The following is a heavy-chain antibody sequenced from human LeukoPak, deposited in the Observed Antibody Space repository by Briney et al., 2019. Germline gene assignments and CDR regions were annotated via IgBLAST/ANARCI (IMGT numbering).Heavy chain of an antibody. CDR3: ARFSSSGWYGYYYYYYMDV. D-gene: IGHD6-19*01. CDR1: GDSISTYY. Sequence: SETLSLTCTVSGDSISTYYWSWIRQSPGKGLEWIGYIYHSGSTNYNPSLKSRVTISVDKSKNQFSLKLSSVTAADTAVYYCARFSSSGWYGYYYYYYMDVWGKGTTVTVSS. J-gene: IGHJ6*03. CDR2: IYHSGST. V-gene: IGHV4-59*12.